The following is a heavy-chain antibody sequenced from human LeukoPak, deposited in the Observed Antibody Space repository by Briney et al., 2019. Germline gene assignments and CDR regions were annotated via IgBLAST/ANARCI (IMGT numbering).Heavy chain of an antibody. CDR3: PRPGTAPTDY. CDR2: ISAYNGNT. Sequence: ASVKVSCKASGYTFTSYGISWVRQAPGQGREGMGWISAYNGNTNYAQKLQGRVTMTTDTSTSTAYMGLRSLRPDDTAVYYCPRPGTAPTDYWGQGTLVTVSS. CDR1: GYTFTSYG. J-gene: IGHJ4*02. V-gene: IGHV1-18*01. D-gene: IGHD1-14*01.